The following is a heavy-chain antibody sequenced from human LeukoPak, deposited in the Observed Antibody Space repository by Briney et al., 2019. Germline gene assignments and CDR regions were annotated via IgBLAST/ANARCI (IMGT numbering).Heavy chain of an antibody. CDR1: GGSIESYY. CDR2: MHSSGSS. Sequence: SETLSLTCTVSGGSIESYYWSWIRQPPGKGLEWIGFMHSSGSSYYNPSLKSLVTMSVDTSQNQFSLRLSSVTAADTAVYYCARHLKERYCTGGSCGFDQWGQGTLVTVSS. J-gene: IGHJ4*02. V-gene: IGHV4-59*08. CDR3: ARHLKERYCTGGSCGFDQ. D-gene: IGHD2-15*01.